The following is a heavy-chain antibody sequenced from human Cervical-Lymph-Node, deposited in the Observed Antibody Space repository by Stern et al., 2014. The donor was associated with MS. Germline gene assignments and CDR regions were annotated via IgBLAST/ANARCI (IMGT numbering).Heavy chain of an antibody. V-gene: IGHV5-51*01. Sequence: VQLVQSGAEVKKPGESLKISCKGSGYTFTTYWIGWVRQMPGKGLEWMGMFYPADSDTRYSPSFQGQVTFSADKSISTAYLQWSSLKDSDTAMYFCARQLSSEALDYWGPGTLVTVSS. CDR1: GYTFTTYW. J-gene: IGHJ4*02. D-gene: IGHD6-19*01. CDR3: ARQLSSEALDY. CDR2: FYPADSDT.